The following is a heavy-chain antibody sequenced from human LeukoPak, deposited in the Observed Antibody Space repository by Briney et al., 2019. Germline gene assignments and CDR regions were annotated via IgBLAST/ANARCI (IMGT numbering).Heavy chain of an antibody. V-gene: IGHV3-21*01. J-gene: IGHJ4*02. D-gene: IGHD3-22*01. CDR3: ARGRYDSRIFDY. Sequence: PGGSLRLSCAASGFTFRRNGMAWVRQAPGKGLEWVSSISSSSSYIYYADSVKGRFTISRDNAKKSLYLQMNSLRAEDTAVYYCARGRYDSRIFDYWGQGTLVTVSS. CDR2: ISSSSSYI. CDR1: GFTFRRNG.